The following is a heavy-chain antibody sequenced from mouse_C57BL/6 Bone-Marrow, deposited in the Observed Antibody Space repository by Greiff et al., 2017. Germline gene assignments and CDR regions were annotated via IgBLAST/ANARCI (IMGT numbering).Heavy chain of an antibody. D-gene: IGHD2-2*01. V-gene: IGHV1-74*01. J-gene: IGHJ4*01. CDR1: GYTFTSYW. CDR2: IHPSDIDT. CDR3: AIGVLWLHYYAMDY. Sequence: QVQLQQPGAELVKPGASVKVSCKASGYTFTSYWMHWVKQRPGQGLEWIGRIHPSDIDTNYNQKFKGKATLTVDKSSSTAYMQRSSLTSEDSAVYYCAIGVLWLHYYAMDYWGQGTSVTVSS.